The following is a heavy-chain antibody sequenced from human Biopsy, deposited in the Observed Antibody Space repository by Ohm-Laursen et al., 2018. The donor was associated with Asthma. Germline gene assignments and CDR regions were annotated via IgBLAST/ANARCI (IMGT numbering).Heavy chain of an antibody. CDR3: ARGPEYVRSSGALDY. V-gene: IGHV1-69*13. Sequence: ASVKVSCKPSGGTFSSNSINWVRQAPGQGLEWMGRITPIFGPTNYAQKFQGRVTISADDSTSTAYMELSSLSSEDTALYYCARGPEYVRSSGALDYWGQGTLVTVSS. CDR2: ITPIFGPT. D-gene: IGHD2-2*01. CDR1: GGTFSSNS. J-gene: IGHJ4*02.